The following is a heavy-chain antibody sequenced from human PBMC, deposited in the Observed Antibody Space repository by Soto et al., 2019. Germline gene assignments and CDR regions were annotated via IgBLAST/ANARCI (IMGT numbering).Heavy chain of an antibody. J-gene: IGHJ3*02. V-gene: IGHV3-74*01. Sequence: EVHLVESGGGLVQPGESLRLSCAASGFTFSPFWMHWVRQAPGKGLEWVSHMNADGSTTLYADSVKGRFTISRDNAKNTLYLQMKSLRAEDTAVYYCARDRGHPDSFDIWGQGTMVTVSS. D-gene: IGHD3-10*01. CDR1: GFTFSPFW. CDR3: ARDRGHPDSFDI. CDR2: MNADGSTT.